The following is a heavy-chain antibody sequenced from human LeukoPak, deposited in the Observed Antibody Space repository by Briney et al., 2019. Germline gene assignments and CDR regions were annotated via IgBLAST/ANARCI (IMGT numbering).Heavy chain of an antibody. J-gene: IGHJ4*02. D-gene: IGHD3-10*01. V-gene: IGHV3-23*01. CDR3: AKVTYGSGTYGAFDY. CDR2: ISGSGDNT. Sequence: GGSLRLSCAASGLTFSSHGMSWVRQAPGKGLEWVSIISGSGDNTYYADSVKGRFTISRDNSKNTLYLQMNSLRAEDTAVYYCAKVTYGSGTYGAFDYWGQGTLVTVSS. CDR1: GLTFSSHG.